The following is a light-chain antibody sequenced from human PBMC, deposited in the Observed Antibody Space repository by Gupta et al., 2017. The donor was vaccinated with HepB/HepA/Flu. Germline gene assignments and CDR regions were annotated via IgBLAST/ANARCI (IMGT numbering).Light chain of an antibody. CDR1: QSVSSY. V-gene: IGKV3-11*01. J-gene: IGKJ1*01. CDR2: DAS. CDR3: QHRINWPWT. Sequence: EIVLTQYPATLSLSPGERATLPCRASQSVSSYLAWYQQKPGQAPRLLIYDASNRATGIPARFSGSGSGTDFTLTISSLEPEDFAVYYCQHRINWPWTFGQGTKVEIK.